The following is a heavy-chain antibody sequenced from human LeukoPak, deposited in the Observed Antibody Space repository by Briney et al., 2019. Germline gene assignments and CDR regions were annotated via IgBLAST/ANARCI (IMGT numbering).Heavy chain of an antibody. V-gene: IGHV3-13*04. J-gene: IGHJ3*02. CDR2: IGTAGDT. CDR1: GFAFSSYD. D-gene: IGHD3-10*01. CDR3: ARAYRGYYGSGSYYNDAFDI. Sequence: GGSLRLSCAASGFAFSSYDMHWVRQATGKGLEWVSAIGTAGDTYYPGSVKGRFTISRENAKNSLYLQMNSLRAGGTAVYYCARAYRGYYGSGSYYNDAFDIWGQGTMVTVSS.